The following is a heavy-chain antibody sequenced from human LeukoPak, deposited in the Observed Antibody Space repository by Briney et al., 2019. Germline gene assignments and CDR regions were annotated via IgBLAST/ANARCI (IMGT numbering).Heavy chain of an antibody. J-gene: IGHJ4*02. CDR1: GYSFTSYW. CDR2: IYPGDSDT. Sequence: GESLKISWKGSGYSFTSYWNGWVRQMPGKGLEWMGIIYPGDSDTRYSPSFQGQVTISADKSISTAYLQWSSLKASDTAMYYCARLKRCSKHHFDYWGQGTLVTVSS. D-gene: IGHD6-13*01. CDR3: ARLKRCSKHHFDY. V-gene: IGHV5-51*01.